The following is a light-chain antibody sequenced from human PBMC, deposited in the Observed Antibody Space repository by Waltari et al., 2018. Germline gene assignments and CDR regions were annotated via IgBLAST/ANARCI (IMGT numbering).Light chain of an antibody. Sequence: QSALTQPASVSGSPGQSITISCTGISSDVGSYNSVSWYQAHPGQGPKVIIYDVSDRPSGGSARFSGSKSCNTASLTISGLQAEDEADYYCSSQSSNNVVLFGGGTKVTVL. J-gene: IGLJ3*02. V-gene: IGLV2-14*03. CDR2: DVS. CDR1: SSDVGSYNS. CDR3: SSQSSNNVVL.